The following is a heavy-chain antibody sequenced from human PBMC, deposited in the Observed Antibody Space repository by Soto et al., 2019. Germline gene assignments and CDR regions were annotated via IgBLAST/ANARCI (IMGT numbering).Heavy chain of an antibody. J-gene: IGHJ5*01. CDR3: ARGRYCLNGRCFPNWFDS. D-gene: IGHD2-15*01. CDR1: GDSISTVDYF. V-gene: IGHV4-30-4*01. CDR2: IYKSTTT. Sequence: PSLTCSVSGDSISTVDYFWAWIRQPPGQALEYIGYIYKSTTTYYNPSFESRVAISLDTSKSQFSLTVTSVTAADTAVYFCARGRYCLNGRCFPNWFDSWGQGTLVTVSS.